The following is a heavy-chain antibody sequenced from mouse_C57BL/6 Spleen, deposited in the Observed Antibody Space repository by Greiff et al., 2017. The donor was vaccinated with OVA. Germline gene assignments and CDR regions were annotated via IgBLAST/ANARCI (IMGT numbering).Heavy chain of an antibody. J-gene: IGHJ2*01. CDR1: GYTFTSYT. V-gene: IGHV1-4*01. Sequence: VQLQQSGAELARPGASVKMSCKASGYTFTSYTMHWVKQRPGQGLEWIGYINPSSGYTKYNQKFKVKATLTADKSSSTAYMQLSSLTSEDSAVYYCARSGAQANYFDYWGQGTTLTVSS. D-gene: IGHD3-2*02. CDR3: ARSGAQANYFDY. CDR2: INPSSGYT.